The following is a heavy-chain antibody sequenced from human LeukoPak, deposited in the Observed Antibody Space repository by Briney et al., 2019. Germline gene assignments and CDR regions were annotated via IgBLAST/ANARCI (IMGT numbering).Heavy chain of an antibody. D-gene: IGHD3-16*01. CDR1: GFTFSSYG. Sequence: GGSLRLSCAASGFTFSSYGMHWVRQAPGKGLEWVAFIRYDGSNKYYADSVKGRFTISRDNSKNTLCLQMNSLRAEDTAVYYCLWVDSDYWGQGTLVTVSS. J-gene: IGHJ4*02. CDR3: LWVDSDY. CDR2: IRYDGSNK. V-gene: IGHV3-30*02.